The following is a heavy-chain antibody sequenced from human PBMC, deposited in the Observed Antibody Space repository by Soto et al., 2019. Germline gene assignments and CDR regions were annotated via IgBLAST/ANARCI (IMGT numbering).Heavy chain of an antibody. J-gene: IGHJ4*02. D-gene: IGHD3-22*01. Sequence: QVQLVQSGAEVKKPGASVKVSCKASGYTFTSYYMHWVRQAPGQGLDWMGIINPSGGSTSYVQKFQGRVTMTRDTSTSSVYMELSSLGSEDTAVYYCARGQWSAVVVIPFDYWGQGTLVTVSS. CDR3: ARGQWSAVVVIPFDY. V-gene: IGHV1-46*01. CDR1: GYTFTSYY. CDR2: INPSGGST.